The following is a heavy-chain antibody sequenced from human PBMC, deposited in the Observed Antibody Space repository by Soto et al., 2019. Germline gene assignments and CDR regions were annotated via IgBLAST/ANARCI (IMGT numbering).Heavy chain of an antibody. CDR3: ARGGVVPAAIGAFDI. V-gene: IGHV3-7*01. CDR1: GFPFSSYL. J-gene: IGHJ3*02. Sequence: PGGSLRLSCAASGFPFSSYLMSWVRPAPGKGLEWVANIKQDGSEKYYVDSVKGRFTISRDNAKNSLYLQMNSLRAEDTAVYYCARGGVVPAAIGAFDIWGQGTMVTVSS. CDR2: IKQDGSEK. D-gene: IGHD2-2*02.